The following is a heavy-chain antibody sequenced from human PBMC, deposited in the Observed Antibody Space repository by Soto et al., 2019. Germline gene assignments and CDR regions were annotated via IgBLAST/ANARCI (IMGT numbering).Heavy chain of an antibody. V-gene: IGHV3-21*01. CDR1: GFTFSSYS. CDR3: ARDEGYYDSSGYRNY. J-gene: IGHJ4*02. D-gene: IGHD3-22*01. CDR2: ISSSSSYI. Sequence: EVQLVESGGGLVKPGGSLRLSCAASGFTFSSYSMNWVRQAPGKGLEWVSSISSSSSYIYYADSVKGRFTISRDNAKNSLYRQMNSLRAEDTAVYYCARDEGYYDSSGYRNYWGQGTLVTVSS.